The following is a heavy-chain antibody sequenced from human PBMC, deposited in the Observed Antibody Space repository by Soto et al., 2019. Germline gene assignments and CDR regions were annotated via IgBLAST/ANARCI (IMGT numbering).Heavy chain of an antibody. CDR2: VSYSGST. CDR3: ARHWSDSGWFFFDP. V-gene: IGHV4-59*08. CDR1: GGAIGGYY. J-gene: IGHJ5*02. D-gene: IGHD6-19*01. Sequence: KPSETLSLTCSLSGGAIGGYYWSWIRQPPGKALEWSGYVSYSGSTDYHPSLKSRVSISIDTSKNQFSLKMISVTAADTAVYYCARHWSDSGWFFFDPWGQGALVTVSS.